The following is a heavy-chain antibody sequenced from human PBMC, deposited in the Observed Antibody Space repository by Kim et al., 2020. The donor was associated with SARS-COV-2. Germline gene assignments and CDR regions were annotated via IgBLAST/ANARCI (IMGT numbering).Heavy chain of an antibody. J-gene: IGHJ4*02. CDR3: ARLGWAVAGPY. Sequence: SETLSLTCTVSGGSISSSSYYWGWIRQPPGKGLEWIGSIYYSGSTYYNPSLKSRVTISVDTSKNQFSLKLSSVTAADTAVYYCARLGWAVAGPYWGQGTLVTVSS. CDR1: GGSISSSSYY. CDR2: IYYSGST. V-gene: IGHV4-39*01. D-gene: IGHD6-19*01.